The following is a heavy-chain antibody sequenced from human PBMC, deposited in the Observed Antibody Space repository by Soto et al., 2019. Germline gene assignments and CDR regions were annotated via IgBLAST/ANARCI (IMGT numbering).Heavy chain of an antibody. D-gene: IGHD4-17*01. CDR2: MNPNSGNT. CDR3: ARTLYGDNVDY. V-gene: IGHV1-8*01. Sequence: QDKEKGLEWMGWMNPNSGNTGYAQKFQGRVTMTRNTSISTAYMELSSLRSEDTAVYYCARTLYGDNVDYWGQGTLVTVS. J-gene: IGHJ4*02.